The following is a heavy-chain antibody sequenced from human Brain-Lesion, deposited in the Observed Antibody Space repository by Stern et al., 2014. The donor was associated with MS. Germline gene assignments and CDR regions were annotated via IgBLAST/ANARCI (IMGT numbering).Heavy chain of an antibody. J-gene: IGHJ4*02. CDR1: GGPISSHSYY. CDR2: IYASGNT. CDR3: ARDYGDLEFDL. D-gene: IGHD4-17*01. V-gene: IGHV4-61*02. Sequence: QVQLQESGPGLVKPSQTLSLTCTVSGGPISSHSYYWSWIRQPAGKGLEWIGRIYASGNTNYNPSLKSRVSISVATSQNQLSLRLSSVTASDTAVYYCARDYGDLEFDLWGQGTLVTVSS.